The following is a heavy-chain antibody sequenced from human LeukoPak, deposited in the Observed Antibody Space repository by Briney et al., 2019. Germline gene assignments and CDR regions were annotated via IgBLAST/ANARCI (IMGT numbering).Heavy chain of an antibody. Sequence: GGSLRLSCAASGFTFSDYYMSWIRQAPGKGLQWVSYISSSGRTIHYADSVKGRFTISRDNAKSSLYLQMNSLRAEDTAVYYCAKGRASCCDYWGLGALVTVSS. V-gene: IGHV3-11*01. J-gene: IGHJ4*02. CDR2: ISSSGRTI. CDR1: GFTFSDYY. D-gene: IGHD2-2*01. CDR3: AKGRASCCDY.